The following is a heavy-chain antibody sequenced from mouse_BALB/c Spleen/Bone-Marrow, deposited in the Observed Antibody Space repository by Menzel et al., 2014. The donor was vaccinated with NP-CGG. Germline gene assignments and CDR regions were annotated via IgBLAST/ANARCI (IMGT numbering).Heavy chain of an antibody. CDR3: ATHYYGRFDY. J-gene: IGHJ2*01. D-gene: IGHD1-2*01. CDR2: ISSGGGST. V-gene: IGHV5-12-1*01. Sequence: DVMLVESGGGLVKPGGSLKLSCAASGFGFSSSDMSWVRQTPEKRLEWVAYISSGGGSTYYPDTVKGRFTISRDNAKNTLYLQMSSLKSEDTAMYYCATHYYGRFDYWGQGTTLTVS. CDR1: GFGFSSSD.